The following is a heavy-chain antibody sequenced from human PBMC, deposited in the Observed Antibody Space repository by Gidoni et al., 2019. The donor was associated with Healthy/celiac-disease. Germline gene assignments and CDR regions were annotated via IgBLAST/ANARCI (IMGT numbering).Heavy chain of an antibody. D-gene: IGHD2-2*01. J-gene: IGHJ4*02. Sequence: RDNSKNTLYLQMNSLRAEDTAVYYCAKFPIVVVPAGFDYWGQGTLVTVSS. V-gene: IGHV3-23*01. CDR3: AKFPIVVVPAGFDY.